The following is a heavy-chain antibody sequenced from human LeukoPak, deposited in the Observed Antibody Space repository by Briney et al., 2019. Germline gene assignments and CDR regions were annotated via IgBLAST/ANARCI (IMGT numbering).Heavy chain of an antibody. J-gene: IGHJ4*02. CDR1: GASVSDGNYY. D-gene: IGHD2-2*01. V-gene: IGHV4-61*01. CDR2: MFYSEST. Sequence: SETLSLTCSVSGASVSDGNYYWSWIRQPPGKGLEWIGCMFYSESTKYNPSLKSRVTISVDKSKNQFSLHMSSVTAADTAVYYCARSYADDYWGQGTLVTVSS. CDR3: ARSYADDY.